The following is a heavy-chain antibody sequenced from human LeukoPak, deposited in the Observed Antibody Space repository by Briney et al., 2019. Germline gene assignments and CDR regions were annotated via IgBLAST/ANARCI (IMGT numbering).Heavy chain of an antibody. V-gene: IGHV3-23*01. CDR2: ISGSGGST. CDR3: AKGGSGWYGGLDY. D-gene: IGHD6-19*01. CDR1: GFTFSSSA. J-gene: IGHJ4*02. Sequence: PGGSLRLSCAASGFTFSSSAMSWVRQAPGKGLEWVSSISGSGGSTYYADSVKGRFTISRDNSKNTLYLQMNSLRAEDTAVYYCAKGGSGWYGGLDYWGQGILVTVSS.